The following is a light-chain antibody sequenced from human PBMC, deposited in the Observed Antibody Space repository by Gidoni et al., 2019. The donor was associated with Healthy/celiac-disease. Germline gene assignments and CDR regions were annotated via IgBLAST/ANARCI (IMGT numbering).Light chain of an antibody. Sequence: DLPMTQSPSSLSASVGDRVTITCRASQSISSYLNWYQQKPGKAPKLLIYAASSLQSGVPSRFSGSGSGTDFTLTISSLQPEDFATYYCQQSYSTPCTFXPXTKVDIK. CDR3: QQSYSTPCT. CDR1: QSISSY. J-gene: IGKJ3*01. V-gene: IGKV1-39*01. CDR2: AAS.